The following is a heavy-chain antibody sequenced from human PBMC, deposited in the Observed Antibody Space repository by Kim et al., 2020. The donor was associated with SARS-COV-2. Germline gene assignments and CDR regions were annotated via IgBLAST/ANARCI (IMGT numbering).Heavy chain of an antibody. D-gene: IGHD2-15*01. CDR3: ARNHCSGGSCYYYYYGMDV. V-gene: IGHV1-18*01. CDR2: ISAYNGNT. Sequence: ASVKVSCKASGYTFTSYGISWVRQAPGQGLEWMGWISAYNGNTNYAQKLQGRVTMTTDTSTSTAYMELRSLRSDVTAVYYCARNHCSGGSCYYYYYGMDVWGQGTTVTVSS. CDR1: GYTFTSYG. J-gene: IGHJ6*02.